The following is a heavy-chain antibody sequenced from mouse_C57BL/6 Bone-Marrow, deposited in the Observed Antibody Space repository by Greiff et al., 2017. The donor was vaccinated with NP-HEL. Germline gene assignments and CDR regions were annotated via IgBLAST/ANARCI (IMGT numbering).Heavy chain of an antibody. CDR3: ARDLFFYAMDY. CDR1: GYTFTSYW. J-gene: IGHJ4*01. Sequence: QVQLQQSGAELVKPGASVKLSCKASGYTFTSYWMQWVKQRPGQGLEWIGEIDPSDSYTNYNQKFKGKATLTVDTSSSTAYMQLSSLTSEDSAVYYCARDLFFYAMDYWGQGTSVTVSS. V-gene: IGHV1-50*01. CDR2: IDPSDSYT.